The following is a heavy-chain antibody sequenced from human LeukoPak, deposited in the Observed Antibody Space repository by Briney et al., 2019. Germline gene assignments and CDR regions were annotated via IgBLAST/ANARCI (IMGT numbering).Heavy chain of an antibody. CDR1: GGSFSGYY. D-gene: IGHD6-13*01. CDR3: ARDFSEQQLVYPAYFDY. J-gene: IGHJ4*02. V-gene: IGHV4-34*01. Sequence: PSETLSLPCAVSGGSFSGYYWSWIRQPPGKGLEWIGDINHSGSINYNPSLKSRVTISVDTSKNQFSLKLSSVTAADTAVYYCARDFSEQQLVYPAYFDYWGQGTLVTVSS. CDR2: INHSGSI.